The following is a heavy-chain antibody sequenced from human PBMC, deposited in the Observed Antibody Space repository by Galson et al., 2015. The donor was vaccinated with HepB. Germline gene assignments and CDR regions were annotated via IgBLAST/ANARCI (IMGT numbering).Heavy chain of an antibody. J-gene: IGHJ4*02. V-gene: IGHV3-30-3*01. D-gene: IGHD4-17*01. CDR2: ISYDGSNK. Sequence: SLRLSCAASGFTFSSYAMHWVRQAPGKGLEWVAVISYDGSNKYYADSVKGRFTISRDNSKNTLYLQMNSLRAEDTAVYYCARDRRSYGDYLSQLDYWGQGTLVTVSS. CDR1: GFTFSSYA. CDR3: ARDRRSYGDYLSQLDY.